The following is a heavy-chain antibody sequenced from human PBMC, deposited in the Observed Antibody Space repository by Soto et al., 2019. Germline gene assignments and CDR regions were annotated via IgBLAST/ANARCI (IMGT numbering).Heavy chain of an antibody. J-gene: IGHJ4*02. CDR3: ARHRNSQTTPYYFYF. V-gene: IGHV4-38-2*02. CDR1: GYSITYNYF. D-gene: IGHD1-1*01. Sequence: QVHLQESGPRLVKPSETLSLTCNVSGYSITYNYFWGWVRQPPGKGLEWIGRVFYTGSTYYNPSLQRRVSMFVASSKNQVSLRLTSVTAADTSVYYCARHRNSQTTPYYFYFWGRGTLVTVSS. CDR2: VFYTGST.